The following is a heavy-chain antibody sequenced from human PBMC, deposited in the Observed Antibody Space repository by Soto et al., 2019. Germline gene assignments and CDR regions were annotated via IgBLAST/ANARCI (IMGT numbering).Heavy chain of an antibody. Sequence: PGESLKISCKGSGYSFPSYWIGWVRQMPGKGLEWMGIMYPGDSDIRYNPSFQGQVTISADNSIGTAYLQWSSLKASDTAMYYCERHDRSSLFDYWGQGTLVPVSS. V-gene: IGHV5-51*01. CDR1: GYSFPSYW. CDR3: ERHDRSSLFDY. J-gene: IGHJ4*02. CDR2: MYPGDSDI.